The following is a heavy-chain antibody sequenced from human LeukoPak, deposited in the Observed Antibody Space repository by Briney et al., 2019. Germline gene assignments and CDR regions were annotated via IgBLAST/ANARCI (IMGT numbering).Heavy chain of an antibody. CDR2: IYYSGST. CDR3: AREGNIVVVPAAIPFDY. CDR1: GGSISSSSYY. Sequence: PSETLSLTCTVSGGSISSSSYYWGWIRQPPGKGLEWIGSIYYSGSTYYNPSLKSRVTISVDTSKNQFSLKLSSVTAADTAVYYCAREGNIVVVPAAIPFDYWGQGTLVTVSS. V-gene: IGHV4-39*07. D-gene: IGHD2-2*01. J-gene: IGHJ4*02.